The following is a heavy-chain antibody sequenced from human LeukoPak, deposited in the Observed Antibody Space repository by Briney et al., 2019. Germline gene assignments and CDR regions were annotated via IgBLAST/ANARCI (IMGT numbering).Heavy chain of an antibody. CDR2: ISGSGDNT. CDR1: GFTFSVFA. CDR3: AKMKGHPLPKYYMDV. V-gene: IGHV3-23*01. J-gene: IGHJ6*01. Sequence: PGGSLRLSCAASGFTFSVFAMSWVRRTPGEGLEWVSGISGSGDNTLYADSVEGRFTISRDNSKNTLYLEMNSLRAEDTAIYYCAKMKGHPLPKYYMDVWGQGTTVTVSS. D-gene: IGHD1-26*01.